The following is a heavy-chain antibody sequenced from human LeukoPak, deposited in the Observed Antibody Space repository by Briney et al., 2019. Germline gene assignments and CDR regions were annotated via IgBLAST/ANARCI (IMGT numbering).Heavy chain of an antibody. CDR3: ARHGFSDFWSAWYWFDP. Sequence: SETLSLTCTVSGGSISSYYWSWIRQPPGKGLEWIGYIYYSGSTNYNPSLKSRVTISVDTSKNQFSLKLSSVTAADTAVYYCARHGFSDFWSAWYWFDPWGQGTLVTVSS. J-gene: IGHJ5*02. CDR2: IYYSGST. V-gene: IGHV4-59*08. CDR1: GGSISSYY. D-gene: IGHD3-3*01.